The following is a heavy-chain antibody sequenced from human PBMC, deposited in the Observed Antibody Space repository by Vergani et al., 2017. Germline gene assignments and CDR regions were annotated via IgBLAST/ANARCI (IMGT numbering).Heavy chain of an antibody. CDR1: GGTFSSYA. CDR2: IIPIFGTA. J-gene: IGHJ3*02. D-gene: IGHD3-22*01. CDR3: ATDYDSSGVGAQTDAFDI. Sequence: QVQLVQSGAEVKKPGSSVKVSCKASGGTFSSYAISWVRQAPGQGLEWMGGIIPIFGTANYAQKFQGRVTITADESTSTAYMELSSLRSEDTAVYYCATDYDSSGVGAQTDAFDIWGQGTMVTVSS. V-gene: IGHV1-69*01.